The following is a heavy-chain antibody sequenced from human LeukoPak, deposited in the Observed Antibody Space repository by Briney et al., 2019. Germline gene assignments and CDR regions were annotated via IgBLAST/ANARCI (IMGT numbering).Heavy chain of an antibody. V-gene: IGHV4-61*01. CDR2: IYYSGST. CDR3: ARGYSSGFVLVDDAFDI. CDR1: GGSVSSGSYY. Sequence: SETLSLTCTVSGGSVSSGSYYWSWIRQPPGKGLEWIGYIYYSGSTNYNPSLKSRVTISVDTSKNRFSLKLSSVTAADTAVYYCARGYSSGFVLVDDAFDIWGQGTMVTVSS. D-gene: IGHD3-22*01. J-gene: IGHJ3*02.